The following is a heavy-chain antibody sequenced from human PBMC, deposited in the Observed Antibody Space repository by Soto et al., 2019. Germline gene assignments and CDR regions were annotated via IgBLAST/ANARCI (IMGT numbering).Heavy chain of an antibody. CDR1: GGTFSSYA. CDR2: IIPIFGTA. D-gene: IGHD1-7*01. Sequence: SVKVSCKASGGTFSSYAISWVRQAPGQGLEWMGGIIPIFGTANYAQKFQGRVTITADESTSTAYMELSSLRSEDTAVYYCARDRGTGTTSYYYYGMDVWGQGTTVTVSS. CDR3: ARDRGTGTTSYYYYGMDV. J-gene: IGHJ6*02. V-gene: IGHV1-69*13.